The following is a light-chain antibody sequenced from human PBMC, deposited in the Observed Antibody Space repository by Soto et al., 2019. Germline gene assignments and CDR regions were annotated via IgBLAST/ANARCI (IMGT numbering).Light chain of an antibody. J-gene: IGKJ1*01. V-gene: IGKV1-39*01. Sequence: DIQMTQSPSSLSASIGDRVPMTCRASQSISSHLNCYQHKPGKAPKLLIFAASTLQSGVPSRFSGSGSGTDFTLTISSLQPEDFGTYYCQQSLNTPRTFGQGTKV. CDR2: AAS. CDR3: QQSLNTPRT. CDR1: QSISSH.